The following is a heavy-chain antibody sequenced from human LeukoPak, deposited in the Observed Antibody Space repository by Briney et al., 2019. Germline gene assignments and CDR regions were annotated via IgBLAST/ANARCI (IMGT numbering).Heavy chain of an antibody. D-gene: IGHD6-13*01. V-gene: IGHV3-30*02. CDR1: GFTFSSYG. CDR3: AKDSRSWSRGASLDY. CDR2: IRYDGSNK. J-gene: IGHJ4*02. Sequence: PGGSLRLSCAASGFTFSSYGMHWVRHAPGKGREWVAFIRYDGSNKYYADSVKGRFTNSRDNSKNTLYLQMNSLRAEDTAAYYCAKDSRSWSRGASLDYWGEGTLVTVSS.